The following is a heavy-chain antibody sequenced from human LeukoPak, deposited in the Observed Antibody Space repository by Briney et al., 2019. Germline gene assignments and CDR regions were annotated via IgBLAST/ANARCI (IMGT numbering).Heavy chain of an antibody. CDR2: ISYDGSNK. D-gene: IGHD1-7*01. V-gene: IGHV3-30*03. CDR3: ARRLNYSDY. CDR1: GFTFSSYG. J-gene: IGHJ4*02. Sequence: PGRSLRLSCAASGFTFSSYGMHWVRQAPGKGLEWVAVISYDGSNKYYADSVKGRFTISRDNSKNTLYLQMNSLRAEDTAVYYCARRLNYSDYWGQGTLVTVSS.